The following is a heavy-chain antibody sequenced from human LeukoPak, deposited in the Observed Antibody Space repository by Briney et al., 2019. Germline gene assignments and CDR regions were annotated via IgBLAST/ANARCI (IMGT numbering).Heavy chain of an antibody. Sequence: GGSLRLSCAASGFTFSSYVMSWVRQAPGKGLEWVSYISTSGGTIYYADSVKGRFTISRDNAKNSLYLQMNSLRAEDTAVYYCARDSYYGGTQDYWGQGTLVTVSS. D-gene: IGHD4-23*01. J-gene: IGHJ4*02. V-gene: IGHV3-48*03. CDR1: GFTFSSYV. CDR3: ARDSYYGGTQDY. CDR2: ISTSGGTI.